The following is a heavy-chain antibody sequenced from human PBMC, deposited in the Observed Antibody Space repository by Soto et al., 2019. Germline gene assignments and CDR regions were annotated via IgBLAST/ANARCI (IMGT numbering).Heavy chain of an antibody. CDR1: GGIFSSNT. D-gene: IGHD2-21*02. J-gene: IGHJ4*02. Sequence: QVYLVQSGAAVKKPGPSVKISCKASGGIFSSNTINWVRQAAGQGLEWMGGIIPLFGTANYAEKFQGRVTITADKSTKTAYMELTSLRSEDTAVYYCASKAACGGDCYAFDSWGQGTLVTVSS. CDR2: IIPLFGTA. CDR3: ASKAACGGDCYAFDS. V-gene: IGHV1-69*06.